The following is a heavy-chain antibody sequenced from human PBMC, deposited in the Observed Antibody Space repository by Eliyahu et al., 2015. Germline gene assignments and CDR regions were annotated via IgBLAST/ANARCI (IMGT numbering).Heavy chain of an antibody. CDR1: GGSISSYY. V-gene: IGHV4-59*01. J-gene: IGHJ3*02. CDR2: IXYSGST. Sequence: QVQLQESGPGLVKPSETLSLTCTXSGGSISSYYWSWIRQPPGKGLEWXGYIXYSGSTXYNPSLKSRVTISVDTSKNQFSLKLSSVTAADTAVYYCARGVPGDIVVVVAATPGAFDIWGQGTMVTVSS. CDR3: ARGVPGDIVVVVAATPGAFDI. D-gene: IGHD2-15*01.